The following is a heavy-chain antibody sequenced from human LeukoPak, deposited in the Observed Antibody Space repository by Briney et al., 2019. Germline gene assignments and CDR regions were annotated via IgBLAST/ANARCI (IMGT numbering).Heavy chain of an antibody. CDR1: GFTFSSYA. D-gene: IGHD3-22*01. J-gene: IGHJ4*02. V-gene: IGHV4-34*08. CDR3: ALLPRVYYYDSSGYSARHKKYYFDY. Sequence: GSLRLSCAASGFTFSSYAMSWIRQPPGKGLEWIGEINHSGSTNYNPSLKSRVTISVDTSKNQFSLKLSSVTAADTAVYYCALLPRVYYYDSSGYSARHKKYYFDYWGQGTLVTVSS. CDR2: INHSGST.